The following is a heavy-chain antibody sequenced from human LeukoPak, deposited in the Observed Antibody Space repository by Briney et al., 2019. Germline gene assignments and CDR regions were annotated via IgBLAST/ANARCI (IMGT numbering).Heavy chain of an antibody. V-gene: IGHV4-30-2*01. D-gene: IGHD3-10*01. CDR2: IYHSGST. CDR3: AREGYFGSGSYYNVL. J-gene: IGHJ1*01. Sequence: SETLSLTCTVSGGSISSGGYYWSWIRQPPGKGLEWIGYIYHSGSTYYNPSLKSRVTISVDRSKNQFSLKLSSVTAADTAVYYCAREGYFGSGSYYNVLWGQGTLVTVSS. CDR1: GGSISSGGYY.